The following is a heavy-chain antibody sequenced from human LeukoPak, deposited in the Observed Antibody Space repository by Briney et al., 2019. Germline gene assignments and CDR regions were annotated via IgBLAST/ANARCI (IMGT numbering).Heavy chain of an antibody. Sequence: GSLRLSCAASGFTFGNYDMHWVRQATGKGLEWVSAIDTAGHTYYIDSVKGRFTISRENAKNSLYLQMNSLRAGDTAVYYCIRGGDGFDPWGQGTLVTVSS. D-gene: IGHD3-10*01. CDR3: IRGGDGFDP. J-gene: IGHJ5*02. V-gene: IGHV3-13*01. CDR2: IDTAGHT. CDR1: GFTFGNYD.